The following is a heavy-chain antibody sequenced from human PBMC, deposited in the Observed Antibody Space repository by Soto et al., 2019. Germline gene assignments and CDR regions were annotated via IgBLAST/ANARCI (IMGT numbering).Heavy chain of an antibody. CDR3: ARGPRNYDFLTGGYLDYFDL. J-gene: IGHJ4*02. D-gene: IGHD3-9*01. CDR1: GGSISSYY. Sequence: SETLSLTCTVSGGSISSYYWSWIRQPPGKGLEWIGYIYYSGTTKYNPSLKSRVTISEDTSKNQFSLKLSSVTAADTAVYFCARGPRNYDFLTGGYLDYFDLWGQGTLVTVSS. V-gene: IGHV4-59*01. CDR2: IYYSGTT.